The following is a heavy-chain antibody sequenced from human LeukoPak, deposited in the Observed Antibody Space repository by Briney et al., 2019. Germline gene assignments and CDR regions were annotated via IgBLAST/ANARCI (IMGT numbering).Heavy chain of an antibody. CDR3: ARHPFSSPFDF. V-gene: IGHV4-59*08. J-gene: IGHJ4*02. CDR2: IYFTGNT. CDR1: GVSISGDY. D-gene: IGHD2/OR15-2a*01. Sequence: SETLSLTCTVSGVSISGDYWSWIRQPPGKGLEWIGYIYFTGNTDHNPSLKSRVTLSMDTSKNQFSLKLTSATAADTAVYYCARHPFSSPFDFWGQGTLVTVSS.